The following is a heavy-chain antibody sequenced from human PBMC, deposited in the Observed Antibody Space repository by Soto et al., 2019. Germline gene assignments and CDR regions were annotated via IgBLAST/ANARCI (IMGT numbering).Heavy chain of an antibody. CDR3: AKWPIVVVPAALNADY. CDR1: GFTFSSYA. V-gene: IGHV3-23*01. J-gene: IGHJ4*02. Sequence: GGSLRLSCAASGFTFSSYAMSWVRQAPGKGLEWVSAISGSGGSTYHADSVKGRFTISRDNSKNTLYLQMNSLRAEDTAVYYCAKWPIVVVPAALNADYWGQGTLVTVSS. CDR2: ISGSGGST. D-gene: IGHD2-2*01.